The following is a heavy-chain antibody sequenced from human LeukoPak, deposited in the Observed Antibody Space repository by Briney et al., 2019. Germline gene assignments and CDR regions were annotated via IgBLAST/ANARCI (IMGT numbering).Heavy chain of an antibody. CDR1: GGSISSGGYY. CDR3: ARDSHYYDSSGLGS. D-gene: IGHD3-22*01. Sequence: PSETLSLTCTVSGGSISSGGYYWSWIRQPAGKGLEWIGRIYTSGSTNYNPSLKSRVTMSVDTSKNQFSLKLSSVTAADTAVYYCARDSHYYDSSGLGSWGQGTLVTVSS. J-gene: IGHJ5*02. CDR2: IYTSGST. V-gene: IGHV4-61*02.